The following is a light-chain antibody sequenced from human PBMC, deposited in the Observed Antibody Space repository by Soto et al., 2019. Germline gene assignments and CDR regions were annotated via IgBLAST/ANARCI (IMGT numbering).Light chain of an antibody. CDR2: EVS. Sequence: QSALTQPPSASGSPGQSVTISCTGTRSDVGAYNYVSWFQQHPGKAPKLMIYEVSKRPSGVPARFSGSKSGNTASLTVSGVQAEDEADYYCGSSAGDDYYVFGTGTKLTVL. CDR3: GSSAGDDYYV. V-gene: IGLV2-8*01. CDR1: RSDVGAYNY. J-gene: IGLJ1*01.